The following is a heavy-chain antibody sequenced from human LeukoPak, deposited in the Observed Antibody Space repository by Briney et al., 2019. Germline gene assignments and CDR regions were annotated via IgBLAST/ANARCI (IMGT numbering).Heavy chain of an antibody. D-gene: IGHD3-16*01. CDR1: GFTFSNAW. Sequence: GGSLRLSCAASGFTFSNAWMSWVRQAPGKGLEWVSAISGSGGSTYYADSVKGRFTISRDNSKNTLYLQMNSLRAEDTAVYYCAKDFRYAKNDLDYWGQGTLVTVSS. J-gene: IGHJ4*02. CDR3: AKDFRYAKNDLDY. CDR2: ISGSGGST. V-gene: IGHV3-23*01.